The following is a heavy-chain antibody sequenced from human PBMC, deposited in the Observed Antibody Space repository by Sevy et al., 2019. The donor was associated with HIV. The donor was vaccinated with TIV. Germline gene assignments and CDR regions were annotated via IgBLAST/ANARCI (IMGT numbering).Heavy chain of an antibody. CDR1: GFTFSSYA. D-gene: IGHD2-2*02. Sequence: GGSLRLSCAASGFTFSSYAMHWVRQAPGKGLEWVAVISYDGSNKYYADSVKGRFTISRDNSKNTLYLQTNSLRAEDTAVYYCARDVLGYCSSTSCYSSRDFDYWGQGTLVTVSS. J-gene: IGHJ4*02. V-gene: IGHV3-30*04. CDR2: ISYDGSNK. CDR3: ARDVLGYCSSTSCYSSRDFDY.